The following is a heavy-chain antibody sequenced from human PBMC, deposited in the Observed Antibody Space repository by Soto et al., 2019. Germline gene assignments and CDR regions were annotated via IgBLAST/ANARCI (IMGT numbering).Heavy chain of an antibody. J-gene: IGHJ4*02. CDR2: IATSGNT. Sequence: DVQLVESGGGLVQPGGSLRLSCEASGFTFSGYDMHWVRQAAGERLEWVSAIATSGNTYYAGSVKGRFTISRENAKNSLYLQMNSLRDDDTAVYYCARDRDAYCSKGVCSGPYFDYWGRGTLVTVSS. CDR1: GFTFSGYD. D-gene: IGHD2-8*01. V-gene: IGHV3-13*01. CDR3: ARDRDAYCSKGVCSGPYFDY.